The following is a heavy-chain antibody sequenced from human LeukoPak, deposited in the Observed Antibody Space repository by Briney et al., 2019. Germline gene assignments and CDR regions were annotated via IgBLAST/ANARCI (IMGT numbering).Heavy chain of an antibody. CDR3: AREGSYSYGPTSIDY. J-gene: IGHJ4*02. CDR1: GFTFSSYW. D-gene: IGHD5-18*01. CDR2: ISSSSSYI. V-gene: IGHV3-21*01. Sequence: SGGSLRLSCAASGFTFSSYWMSWVRQAPGKGLEWVSSISSSSSYIYYADSVKGRFTISRDNAKNSLYLQMNSLRAEDTAVYYCAREGSYSYGPTSIDYWGQGTLVTVSS.